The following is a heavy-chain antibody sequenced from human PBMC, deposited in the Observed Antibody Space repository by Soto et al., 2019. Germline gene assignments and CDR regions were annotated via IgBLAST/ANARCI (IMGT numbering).Heavy chain of an antibody. Sequence: TLSLTCTVSGGSISSSSYYWGWIRQPPGKGLEWIGSIYYSGSTYYNPSLKSRVTISVDTSKNQFSLKLSSVTAADTAVYYCARLAYCGGDCYSAYYYYGMDVWGQGTTVTVSS. D-gene: IGHD2-21*02. CDR1: GGSISSSSYY. CDR3: ARLAYCGGDCYSAYYYYGMDV. J-gene: IGHJ6*02. V-gene: IGHV4-39*01. CDR2: IYYSGST.